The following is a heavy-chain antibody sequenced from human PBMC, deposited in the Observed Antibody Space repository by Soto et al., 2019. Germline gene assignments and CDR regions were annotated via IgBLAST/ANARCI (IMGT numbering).Heavy chain of an antibody. CDR1: GYTFATYD. CDR3: AGSDGYNFNWLDS. Sequence: QVQLVQSGAEVKTPGASVKVSCKASGYTFATYDINWVRQAPGQGLEWMGWMNPNSGNTGYAQKFQGRLTMTRDTALSVAHMELSSLRNEDTAVYSCAGSDGYNFNWLDSWGQGTLVTVSA. CDR2: MNPNSGNT. D-gene: IGHD2-21*01. V-gene: IGHV1-8*01. J-gene: IGHJ5*01.